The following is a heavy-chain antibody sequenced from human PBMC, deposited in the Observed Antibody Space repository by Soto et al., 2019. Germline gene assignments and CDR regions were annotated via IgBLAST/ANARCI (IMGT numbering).Heavy chain of an antibody. V-gene: IGHV1-69*13. J-gene: IGHJ4*02. CDR3: ASRGYGDYRYYFDY. CDR1: GGTFSSYA. Sequence: ASVKVSCKASGGTFSSYAISWVRQAPGQGLEWMGGIIPIFGTANYAQKFQGRVTITADESTSTAYMELSSLRSEDTAVYYCASRGYGDYRYYFDYWGQGTLVTV. CDR2: IIPIFGTA. D-gene: IGHD4-17*01.